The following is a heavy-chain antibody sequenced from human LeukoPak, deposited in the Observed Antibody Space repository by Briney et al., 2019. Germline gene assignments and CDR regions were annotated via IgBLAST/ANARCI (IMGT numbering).Heavy chain of an antibody. D-gene: IGHD2-15*01. J-gene: IGHJ3*02. V-gene: IGHV4-4*07. CDR1: GDSISSYY. CDR2: IYSSGST. Sequence: SETLSLTCTVSGDSISSYYWSWIRQPAGKGLEWIGRIYSSGSTDYNPSLESRVTMSVDKSKNKVSLRLSSVTAADTAVYYCARGQWLYRVGPFDIWGQGTLATVSS. CDR3: ARGQWLYRVGPFDI.